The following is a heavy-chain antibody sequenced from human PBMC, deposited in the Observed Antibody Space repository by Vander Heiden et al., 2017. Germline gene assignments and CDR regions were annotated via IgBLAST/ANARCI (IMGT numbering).Heavy chain of an antibody. CDR3: ASPSGGGDY. CDR2: IYYRGGT. V-gene: IGHV4-39*01. Sequence: QLQLQESGPGLVKPSETLSLTCTVSGGSISSSSYYWGWIRQPPGKGLEWIGSIYYRGGTDDNPSLKSRVTISGDTSKNQLPMKMRSVTAADTAVYYWASPSGGGDYWGQGTMVTVYS. CDR1: GGSISSSSYY. D-gene: IGHD3-10*01. J-gene: IGHJ4*02.